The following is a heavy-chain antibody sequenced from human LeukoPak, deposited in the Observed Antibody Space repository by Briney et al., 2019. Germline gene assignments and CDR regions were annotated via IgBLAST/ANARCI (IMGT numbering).Heavy chain of an antibody. CDR1: GFTFSSYA. CDR3: AKDTGYCSSTSCYILDY. D-gene: IGHD2-2*02. J-gene: IGHJ4*02. Sequence: GGSLRLSCAASGFTFSSYAMSWVRQAPGKGLEWVAVISYDGSNKYYADSVKGRFTISRDNSKNTLYLQMNSLRAEDTAVYYCAKDTGYCSSTSCYILDYWGQGTLVTVSS. CDR2: ISYDGSNK. V-gene: IGHV3-30*18.